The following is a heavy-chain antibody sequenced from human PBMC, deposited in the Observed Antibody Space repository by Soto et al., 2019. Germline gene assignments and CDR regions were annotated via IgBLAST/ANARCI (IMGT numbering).Heavy chain of an antibody. CDR3: ARHPTHTALTAYATHFFDY. CDR2: VYYTGTT. J-gene: IGHJ4*02. CDR1: GGSITSTYSY. V-gene: IGHV4-39*01. Sequence: QLQLQESGPGLAKPSETLSLTCTVSGGSITSTYSYWGWIRQPPGKGLEWIGSVYYTGTTNYKPSLESSVTSSADTSKNQFSLKLNSVTAADTAVYYCARHPTHTALTAYATHFFDYWGQGTLFTVSS. D-gene: IGHD2-21*01.